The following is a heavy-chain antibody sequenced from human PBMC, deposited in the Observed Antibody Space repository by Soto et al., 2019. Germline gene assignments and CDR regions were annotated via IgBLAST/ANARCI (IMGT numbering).Heavy chain of an antibody. V-gene: IGHV1-46*01. CDR2: INPSGGST. Sequence: QVPLVQSGAEVNNPGASVKVSCKASGYTFTSYYMHWVRQAPGQGLEWMGIINPSGGSTSYAQKFQGGVTKTRDWYTSTVYMELRSLIAEDTAVYYCARGIDYGRNGRVLGGCYYCYYCMDVWGQGTKVTFSS. J-gene: IGHJ6*01. CDR1: GYTFTSYY. D-gene: IGHD4-17*01. CDR3: ARGIDYGRNGRVLGGCYYCYYCMDV.